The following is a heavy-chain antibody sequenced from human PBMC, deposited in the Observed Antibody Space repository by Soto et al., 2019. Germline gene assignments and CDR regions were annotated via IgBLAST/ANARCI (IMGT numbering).Heavy chain of an antibody. D-gene: IGHD5-12*01. Sequence: GGSLRLSCAASGFTFSSYAMHWVRQAPGKGLEWVAVISYDGSNKYYADSVKGRFTISRDNSKNTLYLQMNSLRDEDTAVYYCARDGNSGYDWVGYYYYYGMDVWGQGTTVTVSS. CDR3: ARDGNSGYDWVGYYYYYGMDV. CDR1: GFTFSSYA. J-gene: IGHJ6*02. CDR2: ISYDGSNK. V-gene: IGHV3-30-3*01.